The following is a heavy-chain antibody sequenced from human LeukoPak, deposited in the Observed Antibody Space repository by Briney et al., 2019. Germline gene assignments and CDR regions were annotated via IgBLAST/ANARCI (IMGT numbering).Heavy chain of an antibody. CDR3: AKWKIQLDNWFDP. V-gene: IGHV3-23*01. J-gene: IGHJ5*02. CDR2: MSGSGGST. D-gene: IGHD5-18*01. CDR1: GFTFSTYA. Sequence: QSGGSLRLSCAASGFTFSTYAMSWVRQAPGKGLEWVSAMSGSGGSTYYADSVKGRFTISRDNSKSTLYLQMNSLRAEDTAVYCCAKWKIQLDNWFDPRGQGTLVTVSS.